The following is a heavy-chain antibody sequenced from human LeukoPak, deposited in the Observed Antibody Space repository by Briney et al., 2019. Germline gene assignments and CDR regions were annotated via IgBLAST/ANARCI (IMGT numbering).Heavy chain of an antibody. J-gene: IGHJ4*02. CDR2: ISSSSSYI. CDR1: GFTVSNYN. Sequence: NPGGSLRLSCAASGFTVSNYNMNWVRQAPGKGLDWVSSISSSSSYIYYADSVKGRFTISRDNAKNSLYLQMNSLRAEDASVYYCARDIGIAARPVFGYWGQGTLVTVSS. V-gene: IGHV3-21*01. D-gene: IGHD6-6*01. CDR3: ARDIGIAARPVFGY.